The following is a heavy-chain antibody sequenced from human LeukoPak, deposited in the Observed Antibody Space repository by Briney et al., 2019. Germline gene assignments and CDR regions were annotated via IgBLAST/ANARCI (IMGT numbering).Heavy chain of an antibody. CDR3: ASYDHYDSSGYFAY. Sequence: SVKVTCKASGGTFISYAISWVRQAPGQGREWMGGIIPMFGTANYAQKFQGRVTITADESTSTAYLELSSLRSEDTAVYYCASYDHYDSSGYFAYWGEGTLVTVSS. V-gene: IGHV1-69*01. J-gene: IGHJ4*02. CDR1: GGTFISYA. D-gene: IGHD3-22*01. CDR2: IIPMFGTA.